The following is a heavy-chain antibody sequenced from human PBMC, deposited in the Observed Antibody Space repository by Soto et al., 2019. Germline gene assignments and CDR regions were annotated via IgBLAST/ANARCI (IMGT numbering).Heavy chain of an antibody. CDR2: INPNSGGT. V-gene: IGHV1-2*02. CDR1: GYTFTGYY. Sequence: ASVKVSCKASGYTFTGYYMHWVRQAPGQGLEWMGWINPNSGGTNYAQKFQGRVTMTRDTSISTAYMELSRLRSDDTAVYYCARRRGHSYGLRSWFDPWGQGTLVTVSS. CDR3: ARRRGHSYGLRSWFDP. J-gene: IGHJ5*02. D-gene: IGHD5-18*01.